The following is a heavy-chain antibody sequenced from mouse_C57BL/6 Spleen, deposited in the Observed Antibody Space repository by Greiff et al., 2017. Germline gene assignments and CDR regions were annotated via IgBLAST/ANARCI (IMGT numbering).Heavy chain of an antibody. CDR2: IYPGSGNT. CDR3: AREIGYGSSYAMDY. J-gene: IGHJ4*01. Sequence: QVQLQQSGAELVRPGASVKLSCKASGYTFTDYYINWVKQRPGQGLEWIARIYPGSGNTYYNEKFKGKATLTAEKSSSTAYMQLSSLTSEDSAVYFCAREIGYGSSYAMDYWGHGTSVTVSS. V-gene: IGHV1-76*01. CDR1: GYTFTDYY. D-gene: IGHD1-1*01.